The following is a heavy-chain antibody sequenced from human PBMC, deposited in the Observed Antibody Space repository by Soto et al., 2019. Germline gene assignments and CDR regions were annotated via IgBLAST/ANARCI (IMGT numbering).Heavy chain of an antibody. CDR3: ARGRYGDY. Sequence: QVHLVQSGAEVKKPGASVKVSCKGSGYGFTTYGITWVRQAPGQGLEWMAWISAHNGNTNYAQKLQGRVTVTRDTSTSTAYMELRILRSDDTAMYYCARGRYGDYWGQGALVTVSS. CDR1: GYGFTTYG. V-gene: IGHV1-18*01. CDR2: ISAHNGNT. D-gene: IGHD1-1*01. J-gene: IGHJ4*02.